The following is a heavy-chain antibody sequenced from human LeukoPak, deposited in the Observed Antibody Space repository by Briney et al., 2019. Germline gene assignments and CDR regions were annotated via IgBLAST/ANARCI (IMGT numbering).Heavy chain of an antibody. CDR2: IYHSGST. V-gene: IGHV4-30-2*01. Sequence: PSETLSLTCAVSGGSISSGGYSWSWIRQPPGKGLEWIGYIYHSGSTYYNPSLKSRVTISVDTSKNQFSLKPSSVTAADTAVYYCARVGGGKRNGAFDIWGQGTMVTVSS. CDR3: ARVGGGKRNGAFDI. CDR1: GGSISSGGYS. D-gene: IGHD3-16*01. J-gene: IGHJ3*02.